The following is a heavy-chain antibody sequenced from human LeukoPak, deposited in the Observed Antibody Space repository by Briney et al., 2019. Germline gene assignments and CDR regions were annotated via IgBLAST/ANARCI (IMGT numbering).Heavy chain of an antibody. V-gene: IGHV3-53*01. J-gene: IGHJ5*02. CDR2: IYSGGST. CDR3: AREIAAAAFDP. CDR1: GFTVSSNY. Sequence: GGSLRLSCAASGFTVSSNYMSWVRQAPGKGLEWVSVIYSGGSTYNADSVKGRFTISRDNSKNTLYLQMNSLRAEDTAVYYCAREIAAAAFDPWGQGTLVTVSS. D-gene: IGHD6-13*01.